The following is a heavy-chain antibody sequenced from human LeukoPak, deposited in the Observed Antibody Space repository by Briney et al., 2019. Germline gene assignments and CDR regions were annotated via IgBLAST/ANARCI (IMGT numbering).Heavy chain of an antibody. J-gene: IGHJ4*02. D-gene: IGHD3-10*01. CDR2: INHSGST. CDR3: ARVKGSGSPEN. CDR1: GGSFSGYY. Sequence: RASETLSLTCAVYGGSFSGYYWSWIRQPPGKGLEWIGEINHSGSTNYNPSLKSRVTISVDTSKNQFSLKLSSVTAADTAVYYCARVKGSGSPENWGQGTLVTVSS. V-gene: IGHV4-34*01.